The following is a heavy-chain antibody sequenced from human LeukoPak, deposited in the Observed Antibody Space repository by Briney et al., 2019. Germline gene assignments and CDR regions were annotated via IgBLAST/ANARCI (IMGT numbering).Heavy chain of an antibody. D-gene: IGHD2-2*01. V-gene: IGHV4-39*07. J-gene: IGHJ3*02. CDR1: GGSISSSTYY. CDR2: IYYTGNT. Sequence: SETLSLTCTVSGGSISSSTYYWGWIRQPPGKGLGWIGSIYYTGNTYYNPSLKSRVTMSVDTSKNQFSLKLSSVTAADTAVYYCARAQYCSSTSCPDAFDIWGQGTMVTVSS. CDR3: ARAQYCSSTSCPDAFDI.